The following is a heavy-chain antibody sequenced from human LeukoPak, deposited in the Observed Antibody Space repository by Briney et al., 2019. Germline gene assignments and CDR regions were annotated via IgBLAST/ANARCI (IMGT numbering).Heavy chain of an antibody. V-gene: IGHV3-74*01. Sequence: PGGSLRLSCTASGLTFSSYWMHWVRQAPGKGPVWVSRINSDGGTTSFADSVKGRFTISRDNAKNSLYLQMNSLRAEDTAVYYCARVRSYYGSGRPPYGYWGRAAL. J-gene: IGHJ4*02. CDR2: INSDGGTT. CDR3: ARVRSYYGSGRPPYGY. D-gene: IGHD3-10*01. CDR1: GLTFSSYW.